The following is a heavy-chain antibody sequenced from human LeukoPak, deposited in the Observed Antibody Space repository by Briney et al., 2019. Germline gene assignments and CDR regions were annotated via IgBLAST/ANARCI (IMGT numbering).Heavy chain of an antibody. Sequence: GASVKVSCKASGYTFTSYGISWVRQAPGQGLEWMGWISAYNGNTNYAQKLQGRVTMTTDTSTSTAYMELRSLRSDDTAVYYCARSPAYYDGSGYYFYYYYYGMDVWGQGTTVTVSS. D-gene: IGHD3-22*01. J-gene: IGHJ6*02. V-gene: IGHV1-18*01. CDR3: ARSPAYYDGSGYYFYYYYYGMDV. CDR1: GYTFTSYG. CDR2: ISAYNGNT.